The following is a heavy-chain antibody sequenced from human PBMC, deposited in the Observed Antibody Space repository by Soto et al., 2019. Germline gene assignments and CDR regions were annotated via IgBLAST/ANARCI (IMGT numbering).Heavy chain of an antibody. D-gene: IGHD3-10*01. Sequence: ASVKVSCKTSGYTFTGFFIHGVRRAPGRGLEWMGWIDPKSGGTNYAQNFQDWVTMTRDTSINTAFLELNSLKSGDTAVYYCARDGFHGSGSPGLYHMDFWAQGTTVTVSS. CDR2: IDPKSGGT. V-gene: IGHV1-2*04. CDR3: ARDGFHGSGSPGLYHMDF. J-gene: IGHJ6*02. CDR1: GYTFTGFF.